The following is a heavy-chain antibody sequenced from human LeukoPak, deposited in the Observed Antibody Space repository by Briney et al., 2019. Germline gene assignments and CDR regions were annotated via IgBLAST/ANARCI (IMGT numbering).Heavy chain of an antibody. J-gene: IGHJ4*02. CDR3: ARDSGEMATTYVFDY. D-gene: IGHD5-24*01. CDR2: ISYDGSNK. CDR1: GLTFSSYA. V-gene: IGHV3-30-3*01. Sequence: PGGSLRLACGASGLTFSSYAMDWVRQAPGKVLEWVAVISYDGSNKYYADSVKGRFTISRDNSKNTLYLQMNSLRAEDTAVYYCARDSGEMATTYVFDYWGQGTLVTVSS.